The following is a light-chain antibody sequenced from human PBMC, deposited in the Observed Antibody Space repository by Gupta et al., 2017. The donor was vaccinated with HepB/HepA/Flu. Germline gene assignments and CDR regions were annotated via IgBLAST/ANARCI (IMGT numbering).Light chain of an antibody. J-gene: IGKJ1*01. V-gene: IGKV4-1*01. CDR3: QQYYRDPWT. Sequence: DIVMTQSPDSLAVSLGERATINCQSSQNILYNSKNKNYLAWYQQRPGQPPKLLISWASTRESGVPDRFSGGGSGTDFTLTISSLQAEDVAVYYCQQYYRDPWTFGQGTKVEIK. CDR1: QNILYNSKNKNY. CDR2: WAS.